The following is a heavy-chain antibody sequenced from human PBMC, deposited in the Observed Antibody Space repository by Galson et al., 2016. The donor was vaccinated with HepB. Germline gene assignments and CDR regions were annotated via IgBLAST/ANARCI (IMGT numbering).Heavy chain of an antibody. CDR1: GFTFSKYA. D-gene: IGHD3-16*01. Sequence: SLRLSCAASGFTFSKYAIHWVRQAPGKGLEWVALISYDGSNKYYADSVKGRFTISRDNSKNTLYVQMNSLRAEDTAVYYCASEGDLSVREAFDSWGQGTMVTVSS. CDR2: ISYDGSNK. CDR3: ASEGDLSVREAFDS. V-gene: IGHV3-30-3*01. J-gene: IGHJ3*02.